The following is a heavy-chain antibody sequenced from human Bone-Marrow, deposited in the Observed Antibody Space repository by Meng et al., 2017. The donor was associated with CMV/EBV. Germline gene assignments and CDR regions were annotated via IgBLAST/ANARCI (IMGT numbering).Heavy chain of an antibody. D-gene: IGHD4-11*01. CDR1: GFTFSSYE. Sequence: GGSLRLSCAASGFTFSSYEMNWVRQAPGKGLEWVSYISSSGSTIYYADSVKGRFTISRDNAKNSLYLQMNSLRAEDTAVYYCARRNYSNPHFDYWGQGTLVTVSS. J-gene: IGHJ4*02. CDR3: ARRNYSNPHFDY. V-gene: IGHV3-48*03. CDR2: ISSSGSTI.